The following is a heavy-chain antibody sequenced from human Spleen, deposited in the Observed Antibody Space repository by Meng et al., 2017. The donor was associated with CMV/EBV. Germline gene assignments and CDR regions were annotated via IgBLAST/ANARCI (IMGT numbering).Heavy chain of an antibody. Sequence: SGYTFTNYGITWVRQAPGQGLEWMGWISTYTGDTQYAQRSQGRVTMTTDTSSSTAYMELKSLRPDDTAVYYCARGGYQQLSRRWWFDPWGQGTLVTVSS. D-gene: IGHD2-2*01. V-gene: IGHV1-18*01. CDR3: ARGGYQQLSRRWWFDP. CDR2: ISTYTGDT. J-gene: IGHJ5*02. CDR1: GYTFTNYG.